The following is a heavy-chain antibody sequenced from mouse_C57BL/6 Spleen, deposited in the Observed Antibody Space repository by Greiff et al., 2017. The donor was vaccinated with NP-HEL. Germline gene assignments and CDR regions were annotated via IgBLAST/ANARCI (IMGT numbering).Heavy chain of an antibody. CDR3: ARDSSGYPGYFDY. D-gene: IGHD3-2*02. CDR1: GYTFTSYW. V-gene: IGHV1-64*01. CDR2: IHPNSGST. J-gene: IGHJ2*01. Sequence: QVQLQQSGAELVKPGASVKLSCKASGYTFTSYWMHWVKQRPGQGLEWIGMIHPNSGSTNYNEKFKSKATLTVDKSSSTAYMQLSSLTSEDSAVYYCARDSSGYPGYFDYWGQGTTLTVSS.